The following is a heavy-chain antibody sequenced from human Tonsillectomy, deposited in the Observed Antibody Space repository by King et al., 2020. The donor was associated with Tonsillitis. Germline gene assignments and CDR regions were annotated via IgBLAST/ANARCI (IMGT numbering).Heavy chain of an antibody. Sequence: QLVQSGSEVKKPGSSGKVSCKASGGAFINSAISWVRQAPGQGLEWMGGIIPTFRTTNYAQKFQGRVTITADESTSTAYMELSSLRSADTAVYYCATPASGNLLSRDYYYAMDVWGQGTTVTVSS. CDR2: IIPTFRTT. J-gene: IGHJ6*02. CDR3: ATPASGNLLSRDYYYAMDV. D-gene: IGHD3-10*01. V-gene: IGHV1-69*01. CDR1: GGAFINSA.